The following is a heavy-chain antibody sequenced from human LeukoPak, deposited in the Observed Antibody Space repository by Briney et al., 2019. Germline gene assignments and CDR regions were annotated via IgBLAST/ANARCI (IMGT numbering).Heavy chain of an antibody. J-gene: IGHJ4*02. Sequence: DSLKGRFTISRDNAKNSLYLQMNSLRAEDTAVYYCARSYSSREAFYYWGQGTLVTVSS. V-gene: IGHV3-11*06. CDR3: ARSYSSREAFYY. D-gene: IGHD6-13*01.